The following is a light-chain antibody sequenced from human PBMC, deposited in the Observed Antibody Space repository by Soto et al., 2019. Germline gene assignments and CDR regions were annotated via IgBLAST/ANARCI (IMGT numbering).Light chain of an antibody. CDR2: EVS. J-gene: IGLJ2*01. V-gene: IGLV2-18*02. CDR1: SSDVGSYDR. CDR3: ASYTTSSAFVV. Sequence: QSALTQPPSVSASPGQSVTISCTGTSSDVGSYDRVSWYQQPPGTAPKLMIYEVSNRPSGVPDRFSGSKSGNTASLTISGLQAEDGADYFCASYTTSSAFVVFGGGTTLTVL.